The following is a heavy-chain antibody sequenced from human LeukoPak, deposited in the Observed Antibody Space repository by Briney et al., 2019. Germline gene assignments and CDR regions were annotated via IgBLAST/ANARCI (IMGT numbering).Heavy chain of an antibody. D-gene: IGHD1-1*01. CDR1: GYTFTSYD. V-gene: IGHV7-4-1*02. Sequence: GASVKVSCKASGYTFTSYDINWVRQAPGQGLEWMGWINANTGNPTYAQGFTGRFVFSLDTSVSTAYLQISSLKAEDTAVYYCARDSATIQFDYWGQGTLVTVSS. CDR3: ARDSATIQFDY. CDR2: INANTGNP. J-gene: IGHJ4*02.